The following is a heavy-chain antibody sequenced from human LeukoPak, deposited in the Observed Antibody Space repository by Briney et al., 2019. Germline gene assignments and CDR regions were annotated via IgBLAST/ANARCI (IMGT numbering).Heavy chain of an antibody. J-gene: IGHJ4*02. CDR1: GDSISTSGYY. CDR3: ARTDDSSGYYKEIDY. D-gene: IGHD3-22*01. CDR2: IYYSGST. V-gene: IGHV4-61*05. Sequence: SETLSLTCTVSGDSISTSGYYYDWIRQPPGTGLEWLGYIYYSGSTNYNPSLKSRVTISVDTSKNQFSLKLSSVTAADTAVYYCARTDDSSGYYKEIDYWGQGTLVTVSS.